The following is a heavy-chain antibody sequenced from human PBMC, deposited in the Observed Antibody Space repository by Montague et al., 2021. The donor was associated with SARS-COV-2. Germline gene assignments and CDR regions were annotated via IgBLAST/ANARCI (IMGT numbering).Heavy chain of an antibody. V-gene: IGHV3-30*04. CDR3: AREGALVDTPMMAFDY. CDR1: GFTFSSYT. D-gene: IGHD5-18*01. Sequence: SLRLSCAASGFTFSSYTMHWVRQAPGKGLEWVAIISYDGSNAYYADSVKGRFTVSRDNSKRTLYLEMDSPRAEDTAVYYCAREGALVDTPMMAFDYWGQGPLVTVSS. CDR2: ISYDGSNA. J-gene: IGHJ4*02.